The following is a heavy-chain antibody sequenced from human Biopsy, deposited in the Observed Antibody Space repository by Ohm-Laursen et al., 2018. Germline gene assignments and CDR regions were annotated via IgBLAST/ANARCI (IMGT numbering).Heavy chain of an antibody. CDR3: ARPMSRVVAYGMDV. CDR2: IGGSGGGT. D-gene: IGHD2-15*01. V-gene: IGHV3-23*01. Sequence: SLRLSCAAAGFTFSSHAMSWVRQAPGKGLEWVSAIGGSGGGTYYADSVKGRFTISRDDSKNTVYLQMNSLGVEDRAVYYCARPMSRVVAYGMDVWGQGTTVTVSS. J-gene: IGHJ6*02. CDR1: GFTFSSHA.